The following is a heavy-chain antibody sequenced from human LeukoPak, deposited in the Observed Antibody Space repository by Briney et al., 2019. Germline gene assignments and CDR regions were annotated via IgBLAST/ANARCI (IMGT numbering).Heavy chain of an antibody. CDR1: GYMFTTYY. CDR3: ARGGTYYYDSSGYFPAAFDI. D-gene: IGHD3-22*01. J-gene: IGHJ3*02. V-gene: IGHV1-46*01. CDR2: INPIGGST. Sequence: VASVKVSCKASGYMFTTYYMHWVRQAPGQGLEWMGIINPIGGSTSYAQKFQGRVTITADKSTSTAYMELSSLRSEDTAVYYCARGGTYYYDSSGYFPAAFDIWGQGTMVTVSS.